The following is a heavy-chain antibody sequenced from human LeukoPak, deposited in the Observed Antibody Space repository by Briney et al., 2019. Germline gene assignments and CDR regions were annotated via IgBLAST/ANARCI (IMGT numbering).Heavy chain of an antibody. CDR1: GGSFSGYY. D-gene: IGHD3-3*02. CDR2: INHSGST. Sequence: PSETLSLTCAVYGGSFSGYYCSWIRQPPGKGLEWIGEINHSGSTNYNPSLKSRVTISVDTSKNQFSLKLSSVTAADTAVYYCARASAFVNLWGRGTLVTVSS. V-gene: IGHV4-34*01. CDR3: ARASAFVNL. J-gene: IGHJ2*01.